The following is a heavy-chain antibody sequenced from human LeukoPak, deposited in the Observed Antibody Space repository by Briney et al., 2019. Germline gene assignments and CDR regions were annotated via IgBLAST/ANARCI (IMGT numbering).Heavy chain of an antibody. V-gene: IGHV4-34*01. CDR1: GGSFSGYY. CDR2: INHSGST. CDR3: ARGPLYCSSTSCYTSFDY. Sequence: SETLSLTCAVYGGSFSGYYWSWIRQPPGKGLEWIGEINHSGSTNYNPSLKSRVTISVDTSKNQFSLKLSSVTAADTAVYYCARGPLYCSSTSCYTSFDYWGQGTLVTVSS. D-gene: IGHD2-2*02. J-gene: IGHJ4*02.